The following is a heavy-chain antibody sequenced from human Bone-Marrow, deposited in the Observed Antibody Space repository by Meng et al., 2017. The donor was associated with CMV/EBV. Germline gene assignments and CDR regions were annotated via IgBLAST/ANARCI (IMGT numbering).Heavy chain of an antibody. D-gene: IGHD2-2*01. CDR3: AREEPAIGWDAFDI. J-gene: IGHJ3*02. Sequence: GESLKISCAASGFTFSNYAMSWVRQAPGKGLEWVSVIYSGGSSAYYADSVKGRFTISRDNAKNSLYLQMNSLRAEDTAVYYCAREEPAIGWDAFDIWGQGTMATVSS. CDR1: GFTFSNYA. V-gene: IGHV3-23*03. CDR2: IYSGGSSA.